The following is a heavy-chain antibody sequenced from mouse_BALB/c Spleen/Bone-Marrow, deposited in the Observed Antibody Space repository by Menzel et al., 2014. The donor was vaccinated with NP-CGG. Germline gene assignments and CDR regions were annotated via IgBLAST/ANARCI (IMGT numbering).Heavy chain of an antibody. CDR1: GYTFSSYW. Sequence: QVQRERPGAELRKPGASVKISCKATGYTFSSYWIEWVKQRPGHGLEWIGEILPGSDSTNCNENFKGKATFTADTSSNTAYMQLNSLTSEDSAVYFCARDSSDYLAWFAYWGQGTLVTVSA. CDR3: ARDSSDYLAWFAY. V-gene: IGHV1-9*01. J-gene: IGHJ3*01. CDR2: ILPGSDST. D-gene: IGHD3-2*01.